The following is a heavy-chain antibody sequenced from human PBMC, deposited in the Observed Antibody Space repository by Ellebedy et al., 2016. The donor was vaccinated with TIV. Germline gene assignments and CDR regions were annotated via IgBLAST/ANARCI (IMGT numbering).Heavy chain of an antibody. J-gene: IGHJ1*01. D-gene: IGHD5-18*01. V-gene: IGHV4-34*01. CDR1: GASFSRYY. Sequence: SETLSLXXAVYGASFSRYYWTWIRQPPGKGLEWIGEINHSGSTNYIPSLKSRVTISVDTSKNQFSLKLSSVTAADTAVYYCARGRGSSYDLPFRHWGQGTLVTVSS. CDR2: INHSGST. CDR3: ARGRGSSYDLPFRH.